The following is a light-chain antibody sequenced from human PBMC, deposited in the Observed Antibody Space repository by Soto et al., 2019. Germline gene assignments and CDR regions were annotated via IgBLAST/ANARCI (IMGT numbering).Light chain of an antibody. CDR1: SSNIGSNY. V-gene: IGLV1-47*01. J-gene: IGLJ3*02. CDR2: RNN. Sequence: QAVVTQPPSASGTPGQRVSISCFGSSSNIGSNYVYWYQQLSGTAPKLLIQRNNQRPSGVPDRFSGSKSGTSASLAISGLRSDDEADYYCAAWDDSLSAWVFGGGTKVTVL. CDR3: AAWDDSLSAWV.